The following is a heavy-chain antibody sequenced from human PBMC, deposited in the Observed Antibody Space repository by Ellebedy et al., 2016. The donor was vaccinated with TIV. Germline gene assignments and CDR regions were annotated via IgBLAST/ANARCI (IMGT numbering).Heavy chain of an antibody. CDR2: ISGSGGST. D-gene: IGHD4-17*01. CDR3: AKGIPYGDYHLKYFQH. CDR1: GFTFSSYA. Sequence: GESLKISCAASGFTFSSYAMSWVRQAPGKGLEWVSAISGSGGSTYYADSVKGRFTISRDNSKNTLYLQMNSLRAEDTAVYYCAKGIPYGDYHLKYFQHWGQGTLVTVSS. J-gene: IGHJ1*01. V-gene: IGHV3-23*01.